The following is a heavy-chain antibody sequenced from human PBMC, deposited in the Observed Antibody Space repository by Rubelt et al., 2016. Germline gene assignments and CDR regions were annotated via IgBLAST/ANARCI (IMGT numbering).Heavy chain of an antibody. J-gene: IGHJ6*02. V-gene: IGHV1-46*03. CDR3: ARREYCSSGSCYSSGTYYYYGMDV. CDR2: INPSGGST. D-gene: IGHD2-15*01. Sequence: GIINPSGGSTTYAQRFQGRVTMTSDTSTSTVYMELSSLRSEDTAVYYCARREYCSSGSCYSSGTYYYYGMDVWGQGTLVTVSS.